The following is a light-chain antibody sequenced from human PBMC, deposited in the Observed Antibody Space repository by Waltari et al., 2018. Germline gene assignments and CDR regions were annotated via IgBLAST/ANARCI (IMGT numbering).Light chain of an antibody. CDR1: PSVSDN. J-gene: IGKJ1*01. V-gene: IGKV3-15*01. CDR3: QHYNTGPGT. CDR2: GAS. Sequence: EIGVTQFPATLSVSPGQRVTLSCRTSPSVSDNLAWYQRRPGQAPRLLIYGASTRATNVPARVGGSGSGSQFSRTSSGLQSEDFAVYYCQHYNTGPGTFGQGTKVEIK.